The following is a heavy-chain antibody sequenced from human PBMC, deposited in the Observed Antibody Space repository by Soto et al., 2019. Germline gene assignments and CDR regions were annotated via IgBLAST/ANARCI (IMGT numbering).Heavy chain of an antibody. CDR2: ISYDGSNK. D-gene: IGHD3-22*01. V-gene: IGHV3-30*18. CDR3: AKDRGKYYDSKHY. Sequence: GGSLRLSCAASGFTFSSYGMHWVRQAPGKGLEWVAVISYDGSNKYYADSVKGRFTISRDNSKNTLYLQMNSLRAEDTAVYYCAKDRGKYYDSKHYWGQGTLVTVSS. CDR1: GFTFSSYG. J-gene: IGHJ4*02.